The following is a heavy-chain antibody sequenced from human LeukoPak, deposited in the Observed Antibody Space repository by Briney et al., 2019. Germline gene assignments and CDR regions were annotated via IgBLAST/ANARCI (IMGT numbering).Heavy chain of an antibody. D-gene: IGHD1-26*01. CDR1: EFTFSSYS. Sequence: GGSLRLSCAGSEFTFSSYSMHWVRQAPGKGLEWVSPISGRSDDIYYADSVQGRFTISRDNSKNSLYLQMKSLRAEDTALYYCARRGYHDYSGFDYWGQGTLVTVSS. V-gene: IGHV3-21*01. CDR3: ARRGYHDYSGFDY. J-gene: IGHJ4*02. CDR2: ISGRSDDI.